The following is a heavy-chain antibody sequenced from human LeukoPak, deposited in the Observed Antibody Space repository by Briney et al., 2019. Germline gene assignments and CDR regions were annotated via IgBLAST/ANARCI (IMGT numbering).Heavy chain of an antibody. D-gene: IGHD6-19*01. CDR1: GGSISSSSYY. V-gene: IGHV4-39*07. CDR2: IYHSGST. Sequence: SETLSLTCTVSGGSISSSSYYWGWIRQPPGKGLEWIGSIYHSGSTYYNPSLKSRVTISVDTSKNQFSLKLSSVTAADTAVYYCARDAAVAGTPFDYWGQGTLVTVSS. CDR3: ARDAAVAGTPFDY. J-gene: IGHJ4*02.